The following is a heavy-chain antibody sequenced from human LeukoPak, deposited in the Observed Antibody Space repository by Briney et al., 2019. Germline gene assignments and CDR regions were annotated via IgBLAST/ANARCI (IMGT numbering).Heavy chain of an antibody. CDR3: AKDIGYSSGWYDGGVFDY. J-gene: IGHJ4*02. D-gene: IGHD6-13*01. CDR2: ISGDGGST. V-gene: IGHV3-43*02. CDR1: GFTFSSYW. Sequence: GGSLRLSCAASGFTFSSYWMHWVRQAPGKGLEWVSLISGDGGSTYYADSVKGRFTISRDNSKNSLYLQMNSLRTEDTALYYCAKDIGYSSGWYDGGVFDYWGQGTLVTVSS.